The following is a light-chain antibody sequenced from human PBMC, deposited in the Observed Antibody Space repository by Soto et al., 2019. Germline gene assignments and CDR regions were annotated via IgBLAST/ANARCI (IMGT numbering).Light chain of an antibody. Sequence: QSVVTQPPSASQTPGQRVTISCSGSRSNVGRNSVSWYQHVPGTAPKLLIYSHDQRPSGVPDRISASRSGTAASLAISGLRSEDEADYYCSSYTDSSNYVFGTGTKLTVL. CDR3: SSYTDSSNYV. CDR1: RSNVGRNS. CDR2: SHD. J-gene: IGLJ1*01. V-gene: IGLV1-44*01.